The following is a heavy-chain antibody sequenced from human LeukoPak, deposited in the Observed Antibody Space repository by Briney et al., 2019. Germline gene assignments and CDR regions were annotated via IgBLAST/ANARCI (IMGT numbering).Heavy chain of an antibody. CDR3: ARVNVRFLGFDY. CDR2: IIPIFGTA. Sequence: SVKVSCKASGGTFSSYAISWVRQAPGQGLEWMGGIIPIFGTANYAQKFQGRVTITADESTSTAYMELSSLRSEDTAVYYCARVNVRFLGFDYWGQGTLVTVPS. CDR1: GGTFSSYA. J-gene: IGHJ4*02. V-gene: IGHV1-69*01. D-gene: IGHD3-3*01.